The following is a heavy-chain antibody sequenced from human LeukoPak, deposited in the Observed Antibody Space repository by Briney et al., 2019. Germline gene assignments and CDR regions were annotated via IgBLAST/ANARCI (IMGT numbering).Heavy chain of an antibody. D-gene: IGHD2-2*01. J-gene: IGHJ4*02. Sequence: SETLSLTCTVSGDSISSSSYYWGWIRQPPGKGLEWIATIYKSGSTYYKPSLKSRLTISVDTSKNQFSLKLTPVTAADTAVYYCARRAIGGAQDFDYWGQGTLVTVSS. CDR3: ARRAIGGAQDFDY. V-gene: IGHV4-39*01. CDR1: GDSISSSSYY. CDR2: IYKSGST.